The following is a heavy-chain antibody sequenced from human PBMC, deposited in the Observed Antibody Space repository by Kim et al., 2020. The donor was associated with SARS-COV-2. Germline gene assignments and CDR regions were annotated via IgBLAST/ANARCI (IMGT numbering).Heavy chain of an antibody. CDR3: ARGSSGSYPRAFDI. Sequence: GGSLRLSCAASGFTFSSYWMHWVRQAPGKGLLWVSRINSDGSSTTYAEYVKGRFTISRDNAKNTMYLQMNRLRAEDTAVYYCARGSSGSYPRAFDIWGQGTMVTVSS. CDR1: GFTFSSYW. V-gene: IGHV3-74*01. CDR2: INSDGSST. D-gene: IGHD1-26*01. J-gene: IGHJ3*02.